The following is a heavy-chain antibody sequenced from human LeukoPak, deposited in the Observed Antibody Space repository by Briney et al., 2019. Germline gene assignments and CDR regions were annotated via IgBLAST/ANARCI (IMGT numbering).Heavy chain of an antibody. J-gene: IGHJ5*02. CDR3: ARGLVGSSPSS. V-gene: IGHV1-2*02. CDR2: INPNSGGT. Sequence: GASVKVSCKASGYTFTGYYMHWVRQAPGQGLEWMGWINPNSGGTNYAQKFQGRVTMTRNTSISTAYMELSSLRSEDTAVYYCARGLVGSSPSSWGQGTLVTVSS. D-gene: IGHD6-6*01. CDR1: GYTFTGYY.